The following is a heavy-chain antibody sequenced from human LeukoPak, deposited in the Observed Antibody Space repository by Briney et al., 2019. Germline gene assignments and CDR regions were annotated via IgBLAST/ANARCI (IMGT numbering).Heavy chain of an antibody. D-gene: IGHD5-18*01. CDR3: TRDRQLFDY. CDR1: GFTFGDYA. V-gene: IGHV3-49*04. CDR2: IRSKAYGGTT. J-gene: IGHJ4*02. Sequence: GGSLRLSCTASGFTFGDYAMSWVRQAPGKGLEWVGFIRSKAYGGTTEYAASVKGRFTISRDDSKSIAYLQMNSLKTEDTAVYYCTRDRQLFDYWGQGTLVTVSS.